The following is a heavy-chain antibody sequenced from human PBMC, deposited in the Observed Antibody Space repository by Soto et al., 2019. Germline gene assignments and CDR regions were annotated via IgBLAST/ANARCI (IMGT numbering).Heavy chain of an antibody. Sequence: SETLSLTCTVSGGSVSSSSYYWGWVRQPPGKGLEWIGSVYYSGSTYYNPSLESRVTISVDKSKNQFSLKLMSLSAADTAVYTWGGLEGWATISYYFDYWGQGALVPVSS. CDR3: GGLEGWATISYYFDY. D-gene: IGHD3-3*01. V-gene: IGHV4-39*01. J-gene: IGHJ4*02. CDR2: VYYSGST. CDR1: GGSVSSSSYY.